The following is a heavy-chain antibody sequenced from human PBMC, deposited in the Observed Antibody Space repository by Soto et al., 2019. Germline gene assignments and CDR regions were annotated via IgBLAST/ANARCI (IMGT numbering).Heavy chain of an antibody. V-gene: IGHV3-23*01. CDR1: GFTFSSYA. D-gene: IGHD6-19*01. Sequence: EVQLLESGGGLVQPGGSLRLSCAASGFTFSSYAMSWVRQAPGKGLEWVSAISGSGGSTYYADSVKGRFTISRDNSKNTLYLQMNSLRAEDTAVHYCAKSHYSSGWYFGYWGQGTLVTVSS. CDR3: AKSHYSSGWYFGY. CDR2: ISGSGGST. J-gene: IGHJ4*02.